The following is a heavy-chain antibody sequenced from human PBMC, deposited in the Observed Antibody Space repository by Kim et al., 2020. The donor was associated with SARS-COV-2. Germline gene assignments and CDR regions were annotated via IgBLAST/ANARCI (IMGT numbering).Heavy chain of an antibody. J-gene: IGHJ6*02. D-gene: IGHD3-3*01. CDR2: ISAYNGNT. V-gene: IGHV1-18*04. CDR3: ARDRFEDYDFWSGYPFYYYGMDV. Sequence: ASVKVSCKASGYTFTSYGISWVRQAPGQGLEWMGWISAYNGNTNYAQKLQGRVTMTTDTSTSTAYMELRSLRSDDTAVYYCARDRFEDYDFWSGYPFYYYGMDVWGQGTTVTVSS. CDR1: GYTFTSYG.